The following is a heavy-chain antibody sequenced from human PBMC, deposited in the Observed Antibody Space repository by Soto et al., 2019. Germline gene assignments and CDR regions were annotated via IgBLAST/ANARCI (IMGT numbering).Heavy chain of an antibody. Sequence: ESGGGVVQPGRSLRPSCAPSGFSFSDFGMHWVRQAPGKGLEWVAAISHDGSNQYYGDSVKGRFSISRDHSNNRLYLQMNNLKVEDSAIYYCAKETRSRAVTATRVNGMDVWGQGTTVTVSS. J-gene: IGHJ6*02. D-gene: IGHD2-21*02. CDR1: GFSFSDFG. CDR2: ISHDGSNQ. V-gene: IGHV3-30*18. CDR3: AKETRSRAVTATRVNGMDV.